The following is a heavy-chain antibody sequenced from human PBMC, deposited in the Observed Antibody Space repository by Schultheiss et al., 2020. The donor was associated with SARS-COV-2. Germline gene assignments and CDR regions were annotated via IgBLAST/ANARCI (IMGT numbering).Heavy chain of an antibody. CDR2: ITPIFGTA. V-gene: IGHV1-69*06. CDR1: GYTFTGYY. D-gene: IGHD6-13*01. CDR3: ARGPLGIAAAGTSHY. Sequence: SVKVSCKASGYTFTGYYIHWVRQAPGQGLEWMGGITPIFGTANYAQKFQGRVTITADKSTTTAYTELSSLRSDDTAVYYCARGPLGIAAAGTSHYWGQGTLVTVSS. J-gene: IGHJ4*02.